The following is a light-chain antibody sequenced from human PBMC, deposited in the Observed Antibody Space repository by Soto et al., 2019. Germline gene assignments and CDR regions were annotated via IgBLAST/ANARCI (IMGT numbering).Light chain of an antibody. V-gene: IGLV1-40*01. CDR3: RSYDSSLSGSYV. J-gene: IGLJ1*01. Sequence: QSVLAQPPSVSGAPGQRVTISCTGSSSNIGAGYDVHWYQQLPGTAPKLLIYGNSNRPSGVPDRFSGSKSGTSASLAITGLQAEDEADYYCRSYDSSLSGSYVFGTG. CDR2: GNS. CDR1: SSNIGAGYD.